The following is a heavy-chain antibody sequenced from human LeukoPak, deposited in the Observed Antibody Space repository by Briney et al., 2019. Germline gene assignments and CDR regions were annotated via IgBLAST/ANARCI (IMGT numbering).Heavy chain of an antibody. V-gene: IGHV3-48*01. CDR1: GFTFSSYS. D-gene: IGHD3-22*01. CDR2: ISSSSSTI. J-gene: IGHJ4*02. CDR3: ARDRFYDSSGKPLGY. Sequence: PGGSLRLSCAASGFTFSSYSMNWVRQAPGKGLEWVSSISSSSSTIYYADSVKGRFTISRDNAKNSLYLQMNSLRAEDTAVYYCARDRFYDSSGKPLGYWGQGTLVTVSS.